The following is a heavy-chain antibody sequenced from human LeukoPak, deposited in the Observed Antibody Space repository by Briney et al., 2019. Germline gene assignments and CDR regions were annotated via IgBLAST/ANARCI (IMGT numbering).Heavy chain of an antibody. J-gene: IGHJ4*02. CDR2: IYSGGST. CDR1: GFTVSSNY. Sequence: GGSLRLSCAASGFTVSSNYMSWVRQAPGKGLEWVSVIYSGGSTYYAESVKGRFTISTDNSKNTLYLQMNSLRAEDTAVYYCARVGGYSSGPDYWGQGTLVTVSS. V-gene: IGHV3-53*01. D-gene: IGHD6-19*01. CDR3: ARVGGYSSGPDY.